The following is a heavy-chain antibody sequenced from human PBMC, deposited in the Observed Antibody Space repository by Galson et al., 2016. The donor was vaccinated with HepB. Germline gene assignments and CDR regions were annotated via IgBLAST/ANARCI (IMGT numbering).Heavy chain of an antibody. Sequence: SLRLSCAASGFIFSNYHMNWVRQPPGKGLEWVACVSARSDYIYYPESMKGRFTISRDNAKNSVYLQMNSLGVEDTAMYYCASEFDLGSGSYPSWGQGTLVSVSS. CDR3: ASEFDLGSGSYPS. J-gene: IGHJ4*02. CDR2: VSARSDYI. D-gene: IGHD3-10*01. V-gene: IGHV3-21*01. CDR1: GFIFSNYH.